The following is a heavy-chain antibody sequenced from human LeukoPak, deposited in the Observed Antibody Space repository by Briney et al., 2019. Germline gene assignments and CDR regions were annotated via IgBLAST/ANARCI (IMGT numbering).Heavy chain of an antibody. CDR3: ARVYCSGGSCFWYFDL. CDR1: GGSISRYY. J-gene: IGHJ2*01. V-gene: IGHV4-4*07. D-gene: IGHD2-15*01. CDR2: IYSTGST. Sequence: SETLSLTCTVSGGSISRYYWSWIRQPAGKGLEWIGRIYSTGSTDYNPSLESRITMSVDPPRNQFSLKVKSVTAADTAIYYCARVYCSGGSCFWYFDLWGRGTLVTVSS.